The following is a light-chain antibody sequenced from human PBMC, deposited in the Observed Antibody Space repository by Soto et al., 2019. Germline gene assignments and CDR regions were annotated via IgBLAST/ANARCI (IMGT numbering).Light chain of an antibody. CDR1: QGIGDT. CDR3: KQYGNSPLT. V-gene: IGKV3D-11*03. J-gene: IGKJ4*01. Sequence: EVVMRQSPATLSVSPGEGATLSCRASQGIGDTLAWYQHKPGQAPRLLIFDASQRATGIQARFRGSGSGTDFTLTIRRLEPEDFALYYCKQYGNSPLTFGGGTKVDIK. CDR2: DAS.